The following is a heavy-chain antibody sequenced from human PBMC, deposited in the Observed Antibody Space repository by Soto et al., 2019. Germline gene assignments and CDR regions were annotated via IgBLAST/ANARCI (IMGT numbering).Heavy chain of an antibody. D-gene: IGHD3-10*01. CDR3: LWFGETWGYYYYGMDV. CDR2: ISGSGGST. V-gene: IGHV3-23*01. J-gene: IGHJ6*02. CDR1: GFTFSSYA. Sequence: GGSLRLSCAASGFTFSSYAMSWVRQAPGKGLEWVSAISGSGGSTYYADSVKGRFTISRDNSKNTLYLQMNSLRAEDTAVYYCLWFGETWGYYYYGMDVWGQGTTVTVSS.